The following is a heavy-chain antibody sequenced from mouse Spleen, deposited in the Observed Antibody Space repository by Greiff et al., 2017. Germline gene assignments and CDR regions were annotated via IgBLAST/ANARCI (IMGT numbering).Heavy chain of an antibody. CDR1: GYTFTSYY. V-gene: IGHV1S56*01. J-gene: IGHJ1*01. D-gene: IGHD3-3*01. CDR2: IYPGNVNT. Sequence: QVQLKQSGPELVKPGASVRISCKASGYTFTSYYIHWVKQRPGQGLEWIGWIYPGNVNTKYNEKFKGKATLTADKSSSTAYMQLSSLTSEDSAVYFCARGDLWYFDVWGAGTTVTVSS. CDR3: ARGDLWYFDV.